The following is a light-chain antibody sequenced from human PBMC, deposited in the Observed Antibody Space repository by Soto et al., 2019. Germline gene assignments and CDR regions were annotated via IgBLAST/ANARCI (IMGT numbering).Light chain of an antibody. J-gene: IGKJ4*01. CDR1: QDISNY. Sequence: DIQMTQSPSSLSASVGDRVTITCQASQDISNYLNWYQQKPGKAPKLLIYDASNLETGVPSRFSGSGSGTDFTFTISSLQPEDIATYYSQQYDNPPAFVGGSKE. V-gene: IGKV1-33*01. CDR2: DAS. CDR3: QQYDNPPA.